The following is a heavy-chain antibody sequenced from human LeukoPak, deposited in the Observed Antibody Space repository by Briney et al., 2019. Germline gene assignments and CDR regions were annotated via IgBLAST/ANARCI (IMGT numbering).Heavy chain of an antibody. CDR2: IIPIFGTA. CDR1: GGTFSSYA. V-gene: IGHV1-69*13. Sequence: SVKVSCKASGGTFSSYAISWVRQAPGQGLEWMGGIIPIFGTANYAQKFQGRVTITADESTSTAYMELSSLRSEDTAVYYCARDRYCSGGSCYTSYAFDIWGQGTMVTVSS. CDR3: ARDRYCSGGSCYTSYAFDI. J-gene: IGHJ3*02. D-gene: IGHD2-15*01.